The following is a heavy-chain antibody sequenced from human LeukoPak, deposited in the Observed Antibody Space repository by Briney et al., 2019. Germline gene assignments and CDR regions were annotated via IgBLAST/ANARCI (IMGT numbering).Heavy chain of an antibody. V-gene: IGHV3-53*01. Sequence: GGSLRLPCTVSGFTVSSDSMSWVRQAPGKGLEWVSFIYSGGSTHYSDSVKGRFTISRDNSKNTLYLQMNSLRAEDTAVYYCARRAGAYSHPYDYWAREPWSPSP. J-gene: IGHJ4*02. D-gene: IGHD4/OR15-4a*01. CDR3: ARRAGAYSHPYDY. CDR2: IYSGGST. CDR1: GFTVSSDS.